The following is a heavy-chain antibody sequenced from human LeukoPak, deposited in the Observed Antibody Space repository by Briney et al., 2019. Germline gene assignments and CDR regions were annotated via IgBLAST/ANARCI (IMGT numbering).Heavy chain of an antibody. CDR3: ARGGSWFTFVYFQH. Sequence: GGSLRLSCAASGFTFSTYSMHWVRQAPGKGLEWVAIISYDGINKYYADSVKGRFTISRDNSKNTLYLQMNSLRADDTAVYYCARGGSWFTFVYFQHWGQGTLVTVSS. V-gene: IGHV3-30*04. CDR1: GFTFSTYS. D-gene: IGHD6-13*01. J-gene: IGHJ1*01. CDR2: ISYDGINK.